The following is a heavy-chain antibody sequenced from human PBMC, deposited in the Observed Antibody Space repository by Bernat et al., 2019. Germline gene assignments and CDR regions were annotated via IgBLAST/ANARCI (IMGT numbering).Heavy chain of an antibody. Sequence: QVQLVESGGGVVQPGGSLRLSCAASGFTFRNYGMHWVRQTPTKGLEWVAFTRYDGDNKYYLDSVKGRFTISRDNSKNTLYLQMNSQRTEDTAVYYCAKDGSRGIQLGEFGTLGMDVWGQGTTVTVSS. CDR2: TRYDGDNK. D-gene: IGHD3-16*01. CDR3: AKDGSRGIQLGEFGTLGMDV. CDR1: GFTFRNYG. J-gene: IGHJ6*02. V-gene: IGHV3-30*02.